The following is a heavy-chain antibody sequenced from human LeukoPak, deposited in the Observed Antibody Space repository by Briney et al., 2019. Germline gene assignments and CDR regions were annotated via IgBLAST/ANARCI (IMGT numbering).Heavy chain of an antibody. D-gene: IGHD1-26*01. Sequence: PSETLSLTCTVSGASISISSDYWGWIRQPPGKGLEWIGSIYYSGSTYYNPSLRSRITMSLDTSKNQFSLKLSSVTAADTAVYYCARDIKVGGTPDVFDIWGQGTMVTVSS. CDR2: IYYSGST. CDR1: GASISISSDY. J-gene: IGHJ3*02. V-gene: IGHV4-39*07. CDR3: ARDIKVGGTPDVFDI.